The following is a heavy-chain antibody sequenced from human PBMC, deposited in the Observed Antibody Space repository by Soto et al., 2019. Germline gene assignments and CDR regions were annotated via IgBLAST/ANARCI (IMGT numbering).Heavy chain of an antibody. J-gene: IGHJ4*02. D-gene: IGHD3-22*01. Sequence: GGSLRLSCAASGFTVSSYAVSWVRQAPGKGLEGVSAISGSGGSTYYADSVKGRFTISRDNSKNTLYLQMYSLRAEDTHVYYCANDVDSSGYSDAWQDSWGQGTLVPVSS. CDR1: GFTVSSYA. CDR3: ANDVDSSGYSDAWQDS. V-gene: IGHV3-23*01. CDR2: ISGSGGST.